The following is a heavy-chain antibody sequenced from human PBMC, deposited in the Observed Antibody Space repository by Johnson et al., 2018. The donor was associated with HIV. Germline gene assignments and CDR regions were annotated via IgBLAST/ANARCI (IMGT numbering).Heavy chain of an antibody. CDR1: GFTFSSYA. CDR2: ISYDGSNK. V-gene: IGHV3-30*04. D-gene: IGHD6-19*01. J-gene: IGHJ3*02. Sequence: QVQLVESEGGVVQPGRSLRLSCAASGFTFSSYAMHWVRQAPGKGLEWVAVISYDGSNKYYADSVKGRFTISRDNSKNTLYLQMNSLRAEDTAVYYCARDLSRYIAVATFDAFDIWGQGTMVTVSS. CDR3: ARDLSRYIAVATFDAFDI.